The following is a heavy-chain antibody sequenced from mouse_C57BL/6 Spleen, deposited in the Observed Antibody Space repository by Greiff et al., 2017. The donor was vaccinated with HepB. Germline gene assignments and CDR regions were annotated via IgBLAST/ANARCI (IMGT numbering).Heavy chain of an antibody. D-gene: IGHD2-5*01. CDR2: IYPGDGDT. V-gene: IGHV1-82*01. Sequence: VQLQQSGPELVKPGASVKISCKASGYAFSSSWMNWVKQRPGKGLEWIGRIYPGDGDTNYNGKFKGKATLTADKSSSTAYMQLSSLTSEDSAVYFCARAYYSNLFFDYWGQGTTLTVSS. CDR1: GYAFSSSW. J-gene: IGHJ2*01. CDR3: ARAYYSNLFFDY.